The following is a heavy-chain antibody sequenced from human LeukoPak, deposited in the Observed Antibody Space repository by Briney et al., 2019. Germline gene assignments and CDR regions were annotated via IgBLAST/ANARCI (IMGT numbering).Heavy chain of an antibody. J-gene: IGHJ6*02. V-gene: IGHV4-34*01. CDR2: INHSGST. CDR1: GGSFSGYY. CDR3: ARSGVGSSSRYRYYYYGMDV. Sequence: SETLSLTCAVYGGSFSGYYWSWIRQPPGKGLEWIGEINHSGSTNYNPSLKSRVTISVDTSKNQFSLKLSSVTAADTAVYYCARSGVGSSSRYRYYYYGMDVWGQGTTVTVSS. D-gene: IGHD6-13*01.